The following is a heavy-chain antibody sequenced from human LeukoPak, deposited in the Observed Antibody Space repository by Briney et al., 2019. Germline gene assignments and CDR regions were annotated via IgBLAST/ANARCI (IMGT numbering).Heavy chain of an antibody. CDR1: NFLFSDFW. D-gene: IGHD1-1*01. V-gene: IGHV3-7*01. CDR3: ARDSVEGYYMDV. CDR2: IKTDGSET. J-gene: IGHJ6*03. Sequence: GGSLRLSCAASNFLFSDFWMTWFRQAPGKGLEWVANIKTDGSETHYVNSVKGRFTISRDNAKNSLYLQMNGLRAEDTAVYYCARDSVEGYYMDVWGKGTTVTVSS.